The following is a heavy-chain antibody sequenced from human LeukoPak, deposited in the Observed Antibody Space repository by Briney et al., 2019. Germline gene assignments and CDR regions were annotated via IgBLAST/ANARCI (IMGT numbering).Heavy chain of an antibody. V-gene: IGHV3-74*01. CDR1: GFTFSRYW. D-gene: IGHD6-13*01. CDR3: VREGAHIAAVGNYFDY. Sequence: GGSLRLSCEASGFTFSRYWMHWVRQAPGKGLVWVSRIYSDGSSTSFADSVKGRFTFSRDNAKNTLHLQMNSLRVDDTAVYYCVREGAHIAAVGNYFDYWGQGTLVTVSS. J-gene: IGHJ4*02. CDR2: IYSDGSST.